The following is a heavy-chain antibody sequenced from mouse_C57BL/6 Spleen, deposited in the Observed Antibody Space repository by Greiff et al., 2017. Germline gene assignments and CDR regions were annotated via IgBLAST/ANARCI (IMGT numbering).Heavy chain of an antibody. V-gene: IGHV1-15*01. J-gene: IGHJ2*01. CDR3: TREWGGFDY. D-gene: IGHD1-3*01. CDR2: IDPETGGT. Sequence: VKLQESGAELVRPGASVTLSCKASGYTFTDYEMHWVKQTPVHGLEWIGAIDPETGGTAYNQKFKGKAILTADKSSSTAYMELRSLASEDSAVYYCTREWGGFDYWGQGTTLTVSS. CDR1: GYTFTDYE.